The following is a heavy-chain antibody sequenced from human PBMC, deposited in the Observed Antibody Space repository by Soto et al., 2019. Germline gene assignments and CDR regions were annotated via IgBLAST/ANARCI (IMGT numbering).Heavy chain of an antibody. CDR1: GFNFKHYG. Sequence: QVQLVESGGGVVQPGVSLRLSCAASGFNFKHYGMHWVRQGPGQGLEWVAVIWNDGTNKYYGDSFQGRVTISRDNSKKSLYLQLNSQRVDTTAVYQCARDPGRGEPPFDCWSQRTMVTVSP. J-gene: IGHJ4*02. CDR3: ARDPGRGEPPFDC. D-gene: IGHD3-10*01. V-gene: IGHV3-33*01. CDR2: IWNDGTNK.